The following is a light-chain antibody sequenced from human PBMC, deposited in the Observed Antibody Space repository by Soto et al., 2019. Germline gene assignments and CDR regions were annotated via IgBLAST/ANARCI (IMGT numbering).Light chain of an antibody. CDR3: QQYSERWT. CDR1: KSVNSN. V-gene: IGKV3-15*01. CDR2: GVS. Sequence: EEVMTQSPATLSVSPGERVTLSCRASKSVNSNLAWYQQKPGQPPRLLISGVSTRATGIPARFSGSGSGTEFTLTISSLQSEDFAVYFCQQYSERWTFGQGTKVEIK. J-gene: IGKJ1*01.